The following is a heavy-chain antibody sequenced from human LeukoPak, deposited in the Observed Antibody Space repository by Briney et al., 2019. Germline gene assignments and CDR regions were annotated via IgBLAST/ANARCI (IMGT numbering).Heavy chain of an antibody. Sequence: GASVKVSCKASGYTFTGYYMHWVRQAPGQGLVWMGIINPSGGSTSYAQKFQGRVTMTRDTSTSTVYMELSSLRSEDTAVYYCARGSSSWTLDYWGQGTLVTVSS. D-gene: IGHD6-13*01. V-gene: IGHV1-46*01. CDR2: INPSGGST. CDR3: ARGSSSWTLDY. CDR1: GYTFTGYY. J-gene: IGHJ4*02.